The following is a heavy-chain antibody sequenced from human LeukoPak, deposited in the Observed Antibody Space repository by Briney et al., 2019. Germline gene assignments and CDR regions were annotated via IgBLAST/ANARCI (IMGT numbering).Heavy chain of an antibody. V-gene: IGHV1-2*06. CDR2: ISPNRGGT. J-gene: IGHJ6*02. Sequence: ASVKVSCKASGFTFTGYFLHWVRQAPGQGLEWLGRISPNRGGTNSAQKFQGRVTMTRDTSVNVFYLELSSLRAEDTAVYYCAKDLYVLRFLEWLPQAKYYYYGMDVWGQGTTVTVSS. CDR1: GFTFTGYF. CDR3: AKDLYVLRFLEWLPQAKYYYYGMDV. D-gene: IGHD3-3*01.